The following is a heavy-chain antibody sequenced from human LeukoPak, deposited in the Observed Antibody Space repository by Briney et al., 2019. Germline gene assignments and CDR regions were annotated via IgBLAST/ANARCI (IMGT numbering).Heavy chain of an antibody. CDR2: IYYSGST. V-gene: IGHV4-59*01. J-gene: IGHJ4*02. CDR3: ARSYGSGSYYDY. Sequence: SETLSLTCTVSGGSISSYYWSWIRQPPGKGLEWIGYIYYSGSTNYNPSLKSRVTISVDTSKNQFSLKLSSVTAADTAVYYCARSYGSGSYYDYWGQGTLATVSS. CDR1: GGSISSYY. D-gene: IGHD3-10*01.